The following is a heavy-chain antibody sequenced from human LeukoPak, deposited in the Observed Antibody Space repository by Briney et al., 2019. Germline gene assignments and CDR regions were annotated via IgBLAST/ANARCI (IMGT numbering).Heavy chain of an antibody. CDR2: INPNSGGT. Sequence: ASVKVSCKASGYTFTGYYMHWVRQAPGQGLEWMGWINPNSGGTNYAQKFQGRVTMTRDTSISTAYMKLSRLRSDDTAVYYCARDRDLRPIVGATTYYYYMDVWGKGTTVTVSS. V-gene: IGHV1-2*02. CDR3: ARDRDLRPIVGATTYYYYMDV. CDR1: GYTFTGYY. D-gene: IGHD1-26*01. J-gene: IGHJ6*03.